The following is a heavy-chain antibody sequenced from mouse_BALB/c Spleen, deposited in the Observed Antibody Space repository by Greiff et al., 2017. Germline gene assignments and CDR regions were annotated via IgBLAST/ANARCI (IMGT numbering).Heavy chain of an antibody. CDR1: GFNIKDTY. D-gene: IGHD4-1*01. CDR2: IDPANGNT. Sequence: EVQRVESGAELVKPGASVKLSCTASGFNIKDTYMHWVKQRPEQGLEWIGRIDPANGNTKYDPKFQGKATITADTSSNTAYLQLSSLTSEDTAVYYCARVLLGRYAMDYWGQGTSVTVSS. J-gene: IGHJ4*01. V-gene: IGHV14-3*02. CDR3: ARVLLGRYAMDY.